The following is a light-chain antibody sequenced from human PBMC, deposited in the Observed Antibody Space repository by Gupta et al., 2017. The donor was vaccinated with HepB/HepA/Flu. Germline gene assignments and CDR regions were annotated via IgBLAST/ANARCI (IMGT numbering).Light chain of an antibody. CDR3: HSDTYTTTLVV. J-gene: IGLJ2*01. CDR1: SSDFGDFDH. V-gene: IGLV2-14*01. CDR2: AVD. Sequence: QSALTQPASVSGSPGPSITISCTGTSSDFGDFDHVSWYQKNPGKAPKLLISAVDNRPSGVPSRFSGSKSGTTASLTISGLQTEDEGDYYCHSDTYTTTLVVFGGGTKVTVL.